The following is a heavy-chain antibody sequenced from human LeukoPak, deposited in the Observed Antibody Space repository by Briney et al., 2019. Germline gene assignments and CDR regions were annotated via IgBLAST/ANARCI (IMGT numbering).Heavy chain of an antibody. J-gene: IGHJ4*02. V-gene: IGHV4-34*01. D-gene: IGHD1-14*01. Sequence: SETLSFTCAVYGGSFSGYYWSWIRQPPGKGLEWIGEINHSGSTNYNPSLKSRVTISVDTSKNQFSLKLSSVTAADTAVYYCARGRMLPYFDYWGQGTLVTVSS. CDR3: ARGRMLPYFDY. CDR2: INHSGST. CDR1: GGSFSGYY.